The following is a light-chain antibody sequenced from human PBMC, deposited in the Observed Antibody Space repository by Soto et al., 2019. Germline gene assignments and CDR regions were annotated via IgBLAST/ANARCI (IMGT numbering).Light chain of an antibody. CDR3: QQANSFPIT. CDR1: QSISYW. V-gene: IGKV1-5*01. Sequence: DIQMTQAPSTLSASVGDRVTITCRASQSISYWLAWYQQKPGKAPNLLIYDASNLESGVPSRFSGSGFGTEFTLTISSLQPDDFATYFCQQANSFPITFGQGTKVDIK. J-gene: IGKJ1*01. CDR2: DAS.